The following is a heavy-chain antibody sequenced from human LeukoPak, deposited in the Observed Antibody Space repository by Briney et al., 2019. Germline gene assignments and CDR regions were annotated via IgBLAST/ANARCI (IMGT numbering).Heavy chain of an antibody. V-gene: IGHV3-64D*09. CDR2: ISSSGHT. CDR3: VKDNREEDWFDP. CDR1: GFTFRKYS. Sequence: SGGSLRLSCSASGFTFRKYSMHWVSHGPGKGLEYVSAISSSGHTYYADSVKGRFTISRDNSKSTLYLQMSSLRPEDTAVYYCVKDNREEDWFDPWGQGTLVTVSS. J-gene: IGHJ5*02. D-gene: IGHD2/OR15-2a*01.